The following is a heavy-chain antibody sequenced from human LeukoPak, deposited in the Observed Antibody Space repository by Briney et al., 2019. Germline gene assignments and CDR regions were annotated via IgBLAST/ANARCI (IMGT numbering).Heavy chain of an antibody. D-gene: IGHD4-17*01. CDR3: AREDYGLGYFDY. V-gene: IGHV1-46*01. J-gene: IGHJ4*02. Sequence: ASVKVSCKASGYTFTSYYMHWVRQAPGQGLEWMGIINPSGGSTSYAQKFQGRVTMTRDTSTSTVYMELSSLGSEDTAVYYCAREDYGLGYFDYWGQGTLVTVSS. CDR1: GYTFTSYY. CDR2: INPSGGST.